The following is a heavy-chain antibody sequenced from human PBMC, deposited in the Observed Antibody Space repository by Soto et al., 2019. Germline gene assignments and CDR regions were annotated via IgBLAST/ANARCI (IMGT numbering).Heavy chain of an antibody. V-gene: IGHV3-33*06. CDR1: GFPFSSYA. Sequence: QVQLVESGGGVVQPGRSLTISCTASGFPFSSYAMHWVRQAPGKGLEWVAVIWYDGSTKYYADSVKGRFTISRDNSKNTLYLQFSLGAEDTAVYYCAKDHDPRVGLQHYYGMDVWGQGTTVTVSS. D-gene: IGHD1-1*01. J-gene: IGHJ6*02. CDR2: IWYDGSTK. CDR3: AKDHDPRVGLQHYYGMDV.